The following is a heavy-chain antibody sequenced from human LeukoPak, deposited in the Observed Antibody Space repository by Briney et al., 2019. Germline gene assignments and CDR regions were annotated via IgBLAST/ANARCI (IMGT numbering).Heavy chain of an antibody. V-gene: IGHV3-30*04. J-gene: IGHJ3*02. Sequence: GGSLRLSCAASGFTFSSYAMHWVRQAPGKGLEWVAVISYDGSNKYYADSVKGRFTISRDNSKNTLYLQMNSLRAEDTAVYYCAKDGATADDAFDIWGQGTMVTVSS. CDR2: ISYDGSNK. CDR1: GFTFSSYA. D-gene: IGHD4-17*01. CDR3: AKDGATADDAFDI.